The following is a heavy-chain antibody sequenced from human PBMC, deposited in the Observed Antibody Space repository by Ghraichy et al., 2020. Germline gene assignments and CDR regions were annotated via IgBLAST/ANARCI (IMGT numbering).Heavy chain of an antibody. CDR3: ARDVRYYGFWSGPGWFDP. V-gene: IGHV3-53*01. CDR1: GFTVNSNY. CDR2: IYSGGTT. D-gene: IGHD3-3*01. Sequence: GGSLRLSCAASGFTVNSNYMSWVRQAPGKGLEWVSVIYSGGTTYYADSVKGRFTISRDNSQNTLYLQVNSLRAADTALYYCARDVRYYGFWSGPGWFDPGGKGTRVTVSS. J-gene: IGHJ5*02.